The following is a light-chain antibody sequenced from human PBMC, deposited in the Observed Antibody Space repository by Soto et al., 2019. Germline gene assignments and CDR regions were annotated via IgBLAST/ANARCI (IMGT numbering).Light chain of an antibody. CDR2: GAS. CDR1: QSVTDNY. CDR3: QQRHMCPVR. V-gene: IGKV3-20*02. Sequence: LVLTQAPANLPLCQGDRTPLSRRASQSVTDNYLAWYQQKPGQAPRLLIYGASSRATGIPPRFSGSGSGTDFTLAMRSLDPYGSAVSYCQQRHMCPVRFGRGTRLEIK. J-gene: IGKJ5*01.